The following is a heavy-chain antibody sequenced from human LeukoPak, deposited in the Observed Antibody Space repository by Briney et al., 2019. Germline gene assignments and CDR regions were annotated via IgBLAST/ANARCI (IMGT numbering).Heavy chain of an antibody. V-gene: IGHV4-30-4*08. J-gene: IGHJ4*02. CDR3: ARASYYYDSSGYPY. Sequence: PSQTPSLTCTVSGGSISSGDYYWSWIRQPPGKGLEWIGYIYYSGSTYYNPSLKSRVTISVDTSKNQFSLKLSSVTAADTAVYYCARASYYYDSSGYPYWGQGTLVTVSS. CDR2: IYYSGST. D-gene: IGHD3-22*01. CDR1: GGSISSGDYY.